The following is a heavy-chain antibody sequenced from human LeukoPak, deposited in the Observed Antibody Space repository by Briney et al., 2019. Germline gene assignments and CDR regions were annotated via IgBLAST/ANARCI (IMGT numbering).Heavy chain of an antibody. CDR1: GFTFSDYY. D-gene: IGHD4-17*01. Sequence: GGSLRLSCAASGFTFSDYYMNWIRQAPGKGLEWVSYISSSRTYTNYADSVKGRFTISRDNAKNSLYLQMNSLRAEDTAVYYCAGGEDGDPFDYWGQGTLVTVSS. CDR2: ISSSRTYT. CDR3: AGGEDGDPFDY. V-gene: IGHV3-11*06. J-gene: IGHJ4*02.